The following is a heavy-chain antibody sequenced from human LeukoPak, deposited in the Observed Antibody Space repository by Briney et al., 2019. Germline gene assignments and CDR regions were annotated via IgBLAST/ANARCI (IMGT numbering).Heavy chain of an antibody. J-gene: IGHJ6*04. CDR2: ISSSGSTI. V-gene: IGHV3-48*03. CDR1: GFTFSSYE. D-gene: IGHD3-10*02. Sequence: GGSLRLSCAASGFTFSSYEMNWVRQAPGKGLEWVSYISSSGSTIYYADSVTGRFTISRDNAKNSLYLQTHSLRAEDTAVYYCAELGITMIGGVWGKGTTVTISS. CDR3: AELGITMIGGV.